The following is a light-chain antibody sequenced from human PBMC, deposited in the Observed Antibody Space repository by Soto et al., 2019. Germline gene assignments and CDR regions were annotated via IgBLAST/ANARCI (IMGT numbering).Light chain of an antibody. CDR2: AAS. J-gene: IGKJ2*01. Sequence: DIHMTQSPSSVSASVGDRVTITCRASQGISSWLAWYQQKPGKAPKLLIYAASNLHSGVPSRFSGSGSGKDFSLTVSSLQPEDFATYYCQQTNLFPYTFGQGTKLEIK. CDR3: QQTNLFPYT. CDR1: QGISSW. V-gene: IGKV1-12*01.